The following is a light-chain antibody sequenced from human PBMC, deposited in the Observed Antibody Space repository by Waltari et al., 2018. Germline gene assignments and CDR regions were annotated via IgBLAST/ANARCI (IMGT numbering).Light chain of an antibody. V-gene: IGLV2-11*01. CDR1: SSHVVGSDH. CDR3: CSFAGNYTLL. J-gene: IGLJ2*01. Sequence: QSALTQPRSVSGSPWQSVPLSCTGPSSHVVGSDHLSWYQQHPGKAPKLIISDVDKRPSGVSDRFSGSKSGNTASLTISGLQIDDEATYYCCSFAGNYTLLFGGGTNLTVL. CDR2: DVD.